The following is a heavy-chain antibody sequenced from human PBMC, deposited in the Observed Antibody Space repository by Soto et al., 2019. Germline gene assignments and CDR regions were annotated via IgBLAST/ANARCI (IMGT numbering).Heavy chain of an antibody. CDR2: ISGSGGST. CDR3: AKEGQEEITMVRGVIDYYFDY. J-gene: IGHJ4*02. V-gene: IGHV3-23*01. CDR1: GFTFSSYA. Sequence: GGSLRLSCAASGFTFSSYAMSWVRQAPGKGLEWVSAISGSGGSTYYADSVKGRFTISRDNSKNTLYLQMNSLRAEDTAVYYCAKEGQEEITMVRGVIDYYFDYWGQGTLVTVSS. D-gene: IGHD3-10*01.